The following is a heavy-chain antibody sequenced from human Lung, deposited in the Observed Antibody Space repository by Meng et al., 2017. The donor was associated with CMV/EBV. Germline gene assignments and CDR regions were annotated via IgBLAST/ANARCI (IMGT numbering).Heavy chain of an antibody. V-gene: IGHV3-23*01. D-gene: IGHD1/OR15-1a*01. CDR3: AKDGNTSAWNNYYYNGMDV. Sequence: GGSLRLXCEASGFTFSSYVMSWVRQAPGKGLEWVSGISGSGGTTNYADSVKGRFTISRDNSKNTLYLQMNSLGAEDTAIYYCAKDGNTSAWNNYYYNGMDVXGQGXTVTVSS. CDR1: GFTFSSYV. J-gene: IGHJ6*02. CDR2: ISGSGGTT.